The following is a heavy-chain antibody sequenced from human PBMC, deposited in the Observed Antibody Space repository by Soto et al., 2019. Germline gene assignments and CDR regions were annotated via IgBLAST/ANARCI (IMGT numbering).Heavy chain of an antibody. Sequence: QLQLQESGPGLVKPSETLSLTCTVSGGSISSSSYYWGWIRQPPGKGLEWIGSIHYSGSTYYNPSLKSRVTISVDTSKNQFSLKLSSVTAADTAVYYCARRTGGWNFYYFDYWGQGTLVTVSS. V-gene: IGHV4-39*01. D-gene: IGHD1-7*01. CDR2: IHYSGST. CDR3: ARRTGGWNFYYFDY. J-gene: IGHJ4*02. CDR1: GGSISSSSYY.